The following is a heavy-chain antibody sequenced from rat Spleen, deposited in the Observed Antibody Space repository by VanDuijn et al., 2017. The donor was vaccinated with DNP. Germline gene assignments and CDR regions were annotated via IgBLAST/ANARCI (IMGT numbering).Heavy chain of an antibody. CDR2: ISHDGSST. Sequence: EVQLVESGGGLVQPGRSLKLSCAASGFTFSNSGMHWIRQAPKKGLEWVAIISHDGSSTYYPDSVKGRFTISRDDAESSLQLQMNSLNSEDTATYYCAREQHYNFDYWGQGVMVTVSS. CDR3: AREQHYNFDY. D-gene: IGHD1-1*01. V-gene: IGHV5-19*01. CDR1: GFTFSNSG. J-gene: IGHJ2*01.